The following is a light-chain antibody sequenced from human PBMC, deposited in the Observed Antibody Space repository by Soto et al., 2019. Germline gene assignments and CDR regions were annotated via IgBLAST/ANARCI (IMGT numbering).Light chain of an antibody. Sequence: VMTQSPPTLSVSPGERATLSCRASQSVSTDLAWYQQKPGQAPRLLIYGASTRARDVPARFSGGGSGTEFTLTISSLHSEDVAIYYCQQYNDWPPITFGPGTKVDIK. CDR1: QSVSTD. V-gene: IGKV3-15*01. J-gene: IGKJ3*01. CDR2: GAS. CDR3: QQYNDWPPIT.